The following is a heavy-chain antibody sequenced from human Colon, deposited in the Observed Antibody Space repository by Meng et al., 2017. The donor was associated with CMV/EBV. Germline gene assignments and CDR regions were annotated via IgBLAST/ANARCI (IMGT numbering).Heavy chain of an antibody. CDR3: ASDFGGGDDY. D-gene: IGHD3-10*01. V-gene: IGHV3-74*01. CDR2: INRDGSAV. J-gene: IGHJ4*02. CDR1: AFTLRNYW. Sequence: RSCAASAFTLRNYWVHWVRQAPGKGLEWVSRINRDGSAVNYAGSVRGRFTISRDNAKNTAYLQMNSLRPEDTAVYYCASDFGGGDDYWGQGALVTVSS.